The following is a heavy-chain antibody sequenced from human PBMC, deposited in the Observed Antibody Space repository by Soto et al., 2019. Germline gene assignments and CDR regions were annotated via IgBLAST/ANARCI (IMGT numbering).Heavy chain of an antibody. CDR2: ITPMFGTP. CDR3: ARDGTLYDSSAYYYLY. J-gene: IGHJ4*02. Sequence: QVQLVQSGAEVKKPGSSVKVSCKASGGTFSRYTITWVRQAPGQGLEWMGGITPMFGTPNYAQKFQGRVTITADASTSTAYRELSSLTSEDMALYYCARDGTLYDSSAYYYLYWGQGTLVTVSS. V-gene: IGHV1-69*01. D-gene: IGHD3-22*01. CDR1: GGTFSRYT.